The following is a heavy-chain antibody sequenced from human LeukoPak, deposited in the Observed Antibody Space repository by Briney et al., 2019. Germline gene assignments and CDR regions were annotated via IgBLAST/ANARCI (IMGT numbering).Heavy chain of an antibody. CDR3: ARDIRHYGSGADFDY. V-gene: IGHV1-18*01. Sequence: ASVKVSCKASGYTFTSFGISWVRQAPGQGLEWMGWISAYNGKTNFGQNFQGRVSMTTDTSTSTAYMELRSLRSDDTAVYYCARDIRHYGSGADFDYWGQGTLVTVSS. D-gene: IGHD3-10*01. CDR1: GYTFTSFG. CDR2: ISAYNGKT. J-gene: IGHJ4*02.